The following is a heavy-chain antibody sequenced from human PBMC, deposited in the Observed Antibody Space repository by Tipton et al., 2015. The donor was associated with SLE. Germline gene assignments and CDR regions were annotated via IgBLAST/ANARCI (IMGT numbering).Heavy chain of an antibody. Sequence: TLSLTCKVSGDSTRSSGYYWGWIRQPPGKGLEWIGSIYYSGRTYYNPSLKSRATQSLDTSNNQFSLKLNSVTAADTAVYYCARHLFSVCEDYGRGFDYWGQGALVTVSS. D-gene: IGHD4-17*01. CDR2: IYYSGRT. CDR1: GDSTRSSGYY. V-gene: IGHV4-39*07. J-gene: IGHJ4*02. CDR3: ARHLFSVCEDYGRGFDY.